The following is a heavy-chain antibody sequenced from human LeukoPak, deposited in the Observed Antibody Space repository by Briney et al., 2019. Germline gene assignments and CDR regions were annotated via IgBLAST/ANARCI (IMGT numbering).Heavy chain of an antibody. Sequence: GGSLRLSCAASGFTFSSYAMHWVRQAPGKGLEGVAVISYDGSNKYYADSVKGRFTISRDNSKNTLYLQMNSLRAEDTAVYYCARDKFYDYVWGSYLDYWGQGTLVTVSS. CDR2: ISYDGSNK. CDR1: GFTFSSYA. J-gene: IGHJ4*02. D-gene: IGHD3-16*02. V-gene: IGHV3-30*04. CDR3: ARDKFYDYVWGSYLDY.